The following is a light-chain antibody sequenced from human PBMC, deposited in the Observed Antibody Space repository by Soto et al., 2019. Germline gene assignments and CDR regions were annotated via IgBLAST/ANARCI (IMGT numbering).Light chain of an antibody. J-gene: IGLJ2*01. CDR3: SSYSVARAVI. Sequence: QSVLTQPASVSGSPGQSITISCMGTNTDIGLYDYVSWYQQHPDKAPKLIIYDVSNRPSGVSSRFSASKSGNTASLTISGLQAEDEADYYCSSYSVARAVIFGGGTKLTVL. V-gene: IGLV2-14*01. CDR1: NTDIGLYDY. CDR2: DVS.